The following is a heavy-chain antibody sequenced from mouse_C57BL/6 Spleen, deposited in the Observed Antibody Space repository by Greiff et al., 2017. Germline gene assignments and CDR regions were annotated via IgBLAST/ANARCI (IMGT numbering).Heavy chain of an antibody. CDR3: ARRAGYLDY. J-gene: IGHJ2*01. CDR1: GYTFTSYW. CDR2: IDPSDSYT. V-gene: IGHV1-69*01. Sequence: QVQLQHPGAELVMPGASVKLSCKASGYTFTSYWMHWVKQRPGQGLEWIGEIDPSDSYTNYNQKFKGKSTLTVDKSSSTAYMQLSSLTSEDSAVYYCARRAGYLDYWGQGTTLTVSS.